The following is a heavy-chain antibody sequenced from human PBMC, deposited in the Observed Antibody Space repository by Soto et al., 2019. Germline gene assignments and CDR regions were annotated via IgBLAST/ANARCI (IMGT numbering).Heavy chain of an antibody. CDR3: ARDKDWAFDY. CDR1: GFSFSSYS. J-gene: IGHJ4*02. Sequence: EVQLVESGGGLVQPGGSLRLSCVASGFSFSSYSMVWVRQAPGKGLEWIAYIFVSSTTIHYADSVKGRFTISRDNTQNSLLLQMNSLRAEDTAIYYCARDKDWAFDYWGQGTQVIVSS. CDR2: IFVSSTTI. D-gene: IGHD3-9*01. V-gene: IGHV3-48*04.